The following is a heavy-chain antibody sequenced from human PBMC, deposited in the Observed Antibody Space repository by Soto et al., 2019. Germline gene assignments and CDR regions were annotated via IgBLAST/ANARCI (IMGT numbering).Heavy chain of an antibody. Sequence: PXGPLLLTCSASGFTFTNYAMTWVRQAPGKGLEWVSAISVGGNTYYADSVKGRFTISRDNSKNTLYLQMNSLRGEDTAVYYCAKGRQWELPLDYWGQGTLVTVYS. D-gene: IGHD1-26*01. CDR3: AKGRQWELPLDY. CDR2: ISVGGNT. J-gene: IGHJ4*02. V-gene: IGHV3-23*01. CDR1: GFTFTNYA.